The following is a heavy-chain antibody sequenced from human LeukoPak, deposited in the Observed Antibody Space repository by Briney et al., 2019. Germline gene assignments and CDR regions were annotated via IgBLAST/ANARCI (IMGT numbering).Heavy chain of an antibody. CDR1: GGSISSSSYY. J-gene: IGHJ4*02. CDR2: IYYSGST. D-gene: IGHD3-22*01. V-gene: IGHV4-39*07. Sequence: PSGTLSLTCTVSGGSISSSSYYWGWLRQPPGKGLEWIGSIYYSGSTYYNPSLKSRVTISVDASKNQFSLKLSSMTAADTAVYYCARAPLVLVVGFDYWGQGTLVTVSS. CDR3: ARAPLVLVVGFDY.